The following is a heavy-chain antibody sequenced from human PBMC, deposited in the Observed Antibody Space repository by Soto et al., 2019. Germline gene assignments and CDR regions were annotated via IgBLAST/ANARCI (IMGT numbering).Heavy chain of an antibody. CDR1: GYSFTNHA. Sequence: ASVKVSCKAAGYSFTNHALHWVRQAPGQGLEWMGWIDTGNGKTKFLQKFQGRVIITRDTSATTTYMELSSLRSEDTAVYYCARHSSFVMPLWARFSIDYRGQGT. CDR3: ARHSSFVMPLWARFSIDY. D-gene: IGHD3-16*01. J-gene: IGHJ4*02. V-gene: IGHV1-3*04. CDR2: IDTGNGKT.